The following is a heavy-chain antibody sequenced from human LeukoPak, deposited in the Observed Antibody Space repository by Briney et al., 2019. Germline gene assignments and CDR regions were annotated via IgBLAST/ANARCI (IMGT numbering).Heavy chain of an antibody. CDR3: AKGSLGSWYYFDY. V-gene: IGHV3-23*01. D-gene: IGHD6-13*01. CDR2: FSRSGPDT. CDR1: GFTFGSSA. Sequence: GGSLRLSCAASGFTFGSSAMSWVRKAPGKGPEWVSTFSRSGPDTYYADSVKGRFTIFRDNSKSTLYLQMNSLRAEDTAVYYCAKGSLGSWYYFDYWGQGTLVTVSS. J-gene: IGHJ4*02.